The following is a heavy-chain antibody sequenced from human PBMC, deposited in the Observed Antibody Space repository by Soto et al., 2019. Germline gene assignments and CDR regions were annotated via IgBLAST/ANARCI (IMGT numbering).Heavy chain of an antibody. CDR3: AHRGYSYGRAEYFQH. V-gene: IGHV2-5*02. CDR1: GFSLSTSGVG. D-gene: IGHD5-18*01. CDR2: IYWDDDK. Sequence: QITLKESGPTLVKPTQTLTLTCTFSGFSLSTSGVGVGWIRQPPGKALEWLALIYWDDDKRYSPSLKSRLTITKDASKNQVVLTMTNMDPVDTATYYCAHRGYSYGRAEYFQHWGQGTLVTVSS. J-gene: IGHJ1*01.